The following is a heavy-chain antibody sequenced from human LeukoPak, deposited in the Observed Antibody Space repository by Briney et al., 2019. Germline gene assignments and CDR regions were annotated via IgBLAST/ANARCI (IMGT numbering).Heavy chain of an antibody. J-gene: IGHJ4*02. CDR2: IYPSDSDT. CDR3: ARFRCGGDCHSDF. Sequence: KAGESLKISCKGSGYSFTIYWIGWVRQMPGKGLEWIGFIYPSDSDTRYSPSFQGQVTISADATMNTAFLQWSSLKASDTAIYYCARFRCGGDCHSDFWGQGTLVTVAS. V-gene: IGHV5-51*01. CDR1: GYSFTIYW. D-gene: IGHD2-21*02.